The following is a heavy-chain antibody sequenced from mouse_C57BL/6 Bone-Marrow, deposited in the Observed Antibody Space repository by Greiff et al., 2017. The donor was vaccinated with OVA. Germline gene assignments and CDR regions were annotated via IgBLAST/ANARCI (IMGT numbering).Heavy chain of an antibody. CDR3: ARSATVVAPYWYFDV. Sequence: QVQLKQPGAELVKPGASVKLSCKASGYTFTSYWMHWVKQRPGQGLEWIGMIHPNSGSTNYNEKFKSKATLTVDKSSSTAYMQLSSLTSEDSAVYYCARSATVVAPYWYFDVWGTGTTVTVSS. D-gene: IGHD1-1*01. J-gene: IGHJ1*03. CDR1: GYTFTSYW. CDR2: IHPNSGST. V-gene: IGHV1-64*01.